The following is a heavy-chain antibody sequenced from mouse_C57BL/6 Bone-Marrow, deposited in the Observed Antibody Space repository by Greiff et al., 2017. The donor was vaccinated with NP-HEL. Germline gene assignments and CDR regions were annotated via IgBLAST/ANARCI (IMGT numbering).Heavy chain of an antibody. D-gene: IGHD1-1*01. CDR1: GYTFTSYW. V-gene: IGHV1-64*01. Sequence: QVQLKQPGAELVKPGASVKLSCKASGYTFTSYWMHWVKQRPGQGLEWIGMIHPNSGSTNYNEKFKSKATLTVDKSSSTAYMQLGSLTSEDSAVYYCARGRIYYLYYYAMDYWGQGTSVTVSS. CDR3: ARGRIYYLYYYAMDY. CDR2: IHPNSGST. J-gene: IGHJ4*01.